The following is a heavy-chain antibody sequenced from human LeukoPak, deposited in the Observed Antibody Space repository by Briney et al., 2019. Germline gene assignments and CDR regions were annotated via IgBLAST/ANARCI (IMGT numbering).Heavy chain of an antibody. V-gene: IGHV6-1*01. CDR3: ARELQSPQWLND. D-gene: IGHD6-19*01. CDR1: GDIVSSNSAA. CDR2: TYYRSKWYN. J-gene: IGHJ4*02. Sequence: SQTLSLTCAISGDIVSSNSAAWNWIRQSPSRGLEWLGRTYYRSKWYNDYAFSVKSRITISPDTSKNQFSLQLNSVTPEDTAVYYCARELQSPQWLNDWGQGTLVTVSS.